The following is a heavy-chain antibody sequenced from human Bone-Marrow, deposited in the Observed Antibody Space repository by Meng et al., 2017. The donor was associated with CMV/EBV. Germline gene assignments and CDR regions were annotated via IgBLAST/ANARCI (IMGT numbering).Heavy chain of an antibody. CDR2: ISAYNGNT. J-gene: IGHJ6*02. D-gene: IGHD2-15*01. V-gene: IGHV1-18*01. CDR3: ARDSATPRSYYYYGMDV. CDR1: GYTFTSYG. Sequence: ASVKVSCKASGYTFTSYGISWVRQAPGQGLEWMGWISAYNGNTNYAQKLQGRVTMTTDTSTSTAYMELRSLRSDDTAVYYCARDSATPRSYYYYGMDVLGQGITVTVSS.